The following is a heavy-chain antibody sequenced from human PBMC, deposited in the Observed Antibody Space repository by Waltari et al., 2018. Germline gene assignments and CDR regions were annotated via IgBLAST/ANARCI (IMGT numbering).Heavy chain of an antibody. V-gene: IGHV4-34*01. Sequence: QVHLQQWGAGLLKPSETLYLTCAVYGGPSSGYYWSWLRQPPGKGPEWIGEINRGGNSNLNPSLKSRVIMSVDTSKNQVFLKLTSVTAADTAVYYCARAEQGGSAVGPDFQHWGQGTLVTVSS. D-gene: IGHD1-26*01. CDR3: ARAEQGGSAVGPDFQH. J-gene: IGHJ1*01. CDR2: INRGGNS. CDR1: GGPSSGYY.